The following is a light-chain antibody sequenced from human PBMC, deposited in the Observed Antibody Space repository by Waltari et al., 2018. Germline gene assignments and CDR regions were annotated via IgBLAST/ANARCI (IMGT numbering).Light chain of an antibody. V-gene: IGKV1-5*03. CDR3: QHYNSYSPIT. CDR2: KAS. Sequence: DIPMTQSPSTLSASIGERVTITCRASQSISGWLAWYQQTPGKAPKLLIFKASNLQSGVPSRFSGSGSVTDFTLTISSLQPDDCATYYCQHYNSYSPITFGQGTRLEIK. J-gene: IGKJ5*01. CDR1: QSISGW.